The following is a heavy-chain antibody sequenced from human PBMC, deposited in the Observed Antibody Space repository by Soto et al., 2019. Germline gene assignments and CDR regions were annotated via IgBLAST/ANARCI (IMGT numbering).Heavy chain of an antibody. Sequence: EVQLVESGGGLVKPGGSLRLSCAASGFTFSSYSMNWVRQAPGKGLEWVSSISSSSSYIYYADSVKGRFTISRDNAKNSLYLQMNSLRAEDTAVYYCARDRTYYYDSSGYYDDAFDIWGQGTMVTVSS. CDR3: ARDRTYYYDSSGYYDDAFDI. J-gene: IGHJ3*02. V-gene: IGHV3-21*01. CDR2: ISSSSSYI. D-gene: IGHD3-22*01. CDR1: GFTFSSYS.